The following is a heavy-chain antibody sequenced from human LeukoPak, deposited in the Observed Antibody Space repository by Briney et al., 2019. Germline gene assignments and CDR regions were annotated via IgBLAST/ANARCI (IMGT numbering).Heavy chain of an antibody. J-gene: IGHJ6*03. V-gene: IGHV3-30*07. D-gene: IGHD6-13*01. CDR3: AKEGYSSSWYGLPPPDYYYYYMDV. CDR2: ISSGGTYE. Sequence: PGGSLRLSCAASGFTFSNYAMHWVRQAPGKGLEWVSLISSGGTYEYYADSVKGRFTISRDNSKNTLYLQMNSLRAEDTAVYYCAKEGYSSSWYGLPPPDYYYYYMDVWGKGTTVTVSS. CDR1: GFTFSNYA.